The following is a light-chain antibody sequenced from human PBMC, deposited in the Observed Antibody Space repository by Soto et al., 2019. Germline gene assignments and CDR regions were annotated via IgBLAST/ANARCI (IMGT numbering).Light chain of an antibody. J-gene: IGLJ2*01. CDR3: QSYDSSLNGVI. CDR1: SSNIGAGYD. CDR2: DNT. V-gene: IGLV1-40*01. Sequence: VLTQPPSVSGAPGQRVTISCAGCSSNIGAGYDVHWYQQLPGTAPKLLIYDNTNRPSGLPDRFSGSKSGTSASLAITGLQTEDEADYYCQSYDSSLNGVIFGGGTKLTVL.